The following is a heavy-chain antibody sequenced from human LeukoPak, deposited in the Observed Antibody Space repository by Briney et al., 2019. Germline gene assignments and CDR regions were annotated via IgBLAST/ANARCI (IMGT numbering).Heavy chain of an antibody. CDR2: INYSGTT. Sequence: SETLSLTCTVSGGSISSSNYYWGWIRQPPGKGLEWIGSINYSGTTYYNPSLKSRVTISVDTSKNQFSLKLSSVTAADTAVYYCARRGSGKNRFDPWGQGTLVTVSS. CDR1: GGSISSSNYY. CDR3: ARRGSGKNRFDP. V-gene: IGHV4-39*01. D-gene: IGHD3-16*01. J-gene: IGHJ5*02.